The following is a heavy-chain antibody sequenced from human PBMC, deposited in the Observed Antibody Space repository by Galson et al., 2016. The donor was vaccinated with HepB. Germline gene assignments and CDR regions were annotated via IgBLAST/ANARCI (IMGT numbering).Heavy chain of an antibody. CDR3: ATRKNDNNGPLTSTSISAYYFDS. V-gene: IGHV1-69*06. J-gene: IGHJ4*02. CDR1: GGTFSKYA. CDR2: IIPMFGTP. Sequence: SVKVSCKASGGTFSKYAVTWVRQAPGQGPEWMGAIIPMFGTPKYAQKFEGRVTISADKSTTTAHLGLSSLRSEDTAVYYCATRKNDNNGPLTSTSISAYYFDSWGQGTQVTVSS. D-gene: IGHD3-9*01.